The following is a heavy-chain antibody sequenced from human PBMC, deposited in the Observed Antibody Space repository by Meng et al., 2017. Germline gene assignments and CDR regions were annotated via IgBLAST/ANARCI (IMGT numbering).Heavy chain of an antibody. Sequence: ASVKVSCKAPGHTLTNYYLHWVRQAPGLGLEWMGVSNPNGAGTNYAQKFQGRVTMTRDTSANIVNMELSSLSFEDTAVYYCVRDFRGGYFDFWGQGTPVTVSS. D-gene: IGHD3-16*01. CDR1: GHTLTNYY. J-gene: IGHJ4*02. V-gene: IGHV1-46*01. CDR3: VRDFRGGYFDF. CDR2: SNPNGAGT.